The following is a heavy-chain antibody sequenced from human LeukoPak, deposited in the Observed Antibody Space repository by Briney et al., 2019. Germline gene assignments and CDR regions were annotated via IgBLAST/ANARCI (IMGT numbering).Heavy chain of an antibody. CDR3: ARGSNFRIAAADSPESVDP. Sequence: SVKVSCKASGGTFSSYAISWVRQAPGQGLEWMGGIIPIFGTANYAQKFQGRVTITADESTSTAYMELSSLRSEDTAVYYCARGSNFRIAAADSPESVDPWGQGTLVTVSS. J-gene: IGHJ5*02. D-gene: IGHD6-13*01. CDR2: IIPIFGTA. CDR1: GGTFSSYA. V-gene: IGHV1-69*13.